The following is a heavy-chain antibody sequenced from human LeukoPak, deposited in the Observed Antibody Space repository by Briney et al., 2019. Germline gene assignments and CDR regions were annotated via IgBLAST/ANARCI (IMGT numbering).Heavy chain of an antibody. Sequence: GRSLRLSCAASGFTFDDYSMHWVRQAPGKGLEWVAGISWHSRSIGYADSVKSRFTISRDNAKNSVSLQMNSLRTEDTALYYCTKDLSSQWFTDIRHYGMNVWGQGTTVAVSS. CDR2: ISWHSRSI. J-gene: IGHJ6*02. D-gene: IGHD3-22*01. CDR3: TKDLSSQWFTDIRHYGMNV. V-gene: IGHV3-9*01. CDR1: GFTFDDYS.